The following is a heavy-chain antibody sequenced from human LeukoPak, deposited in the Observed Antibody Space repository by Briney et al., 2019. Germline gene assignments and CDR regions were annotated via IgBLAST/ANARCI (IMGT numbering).Heavy chain of an antibody. CDR1: GGTFSSYA. CDR2: IIPIFSTA. D-gene: IGHD5-24*01. V-gene: IGHV1-69*01. J-gene: IGHJ3*01. CDR3: ASSITPDPPAD. Sequence: GSSVKVSCKASGGTFSSYAISWVRHAPGQGLEWIGVIIPIFSTANYAQKFQGRVTITADESTSTAYMELSSLRSEDTAVYYCASSITPDPPADWGQGTMVTVSS.